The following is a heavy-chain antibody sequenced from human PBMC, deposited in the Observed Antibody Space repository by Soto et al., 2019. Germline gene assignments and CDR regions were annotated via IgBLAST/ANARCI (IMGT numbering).Heavy chain of an antibody. CDR3: ARADLINDYSTTHTFDY. D-gene: IGHD4-4*01. V-gene: IGHV4-38-2*01. CDR2: IYHSGST. J-gene: IGHJ4*02. Sequence: SETLSLTCAVSGYSISSGYYWGWIRQPPGKGLEWIGSIYHSGSTYYNPSLKSRVTISVDTSKNQFSLKLSSVTAADTAVYYCARADLINDYSTTHTFDYWGQGTLVTVSS. CDR1: GYSISSGYY.